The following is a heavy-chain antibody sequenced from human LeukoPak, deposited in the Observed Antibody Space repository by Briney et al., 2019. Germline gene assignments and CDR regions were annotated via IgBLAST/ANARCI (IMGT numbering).Heavy chain of an antibody. CDR3: ARVRVTAIDAFDI. D-gene: IGHD2-21*02. CDR1: GGTFSSYA. CDR2: TIPIFGTA. J-gene: IGHJ3*02. V-gene: IGHV1-69*13. Sequence: SVKVSCKASGGTFSSYAISWVRQAPGQGLEWMGGTIPIFGTANYAQKFQGRVTITADESTSTAYMELSSLRSEDTAVYYCARVRVTAIDAFDIWGQGTMVTVSS.